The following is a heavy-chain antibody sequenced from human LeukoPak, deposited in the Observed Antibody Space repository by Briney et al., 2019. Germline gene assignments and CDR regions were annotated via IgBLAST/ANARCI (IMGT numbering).Heavy chain of an antibody. V-gene: IGHV4-31*02. Sequence: SQTLSLTCTVSGDSISSRDSYWSWIPQYPGKALEWIGFIYSSGTTNYNPSLRSRVTLSVDTSQNQFFLWLTSVTDADTATYYCVRNTDGRSNGDYWGQGTLVTVSS. CDR1: GDSISSRDSY. D-gene: IGHD1-1*01. CDR3: VRNTDGRSNGDY. CDR2: IYSSGTT. J-gene: IGHJ4*02.